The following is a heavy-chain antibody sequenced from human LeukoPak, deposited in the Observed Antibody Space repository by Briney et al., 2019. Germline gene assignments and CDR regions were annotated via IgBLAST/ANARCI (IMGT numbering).Heavy chain of an antibody. D-gene: IGHD6-13*01. CDR1: GFTFSSYA. CDR3: AKDGSSSWYGCSTP. V-gene: IGHV3-23*01. CDR2: ITGHGGST. Sequence: GGSLRLSCAASGFTFSSYAMSWVRQAPGKGLEWVSSITGHGGSTYYADSVKGRFTISRDNSKYTLYLQMSSLRAEDTAVYYCAKDGSSSWYGCSTPWGQGTLVTVSS. J-gene: IGHJ5*02.